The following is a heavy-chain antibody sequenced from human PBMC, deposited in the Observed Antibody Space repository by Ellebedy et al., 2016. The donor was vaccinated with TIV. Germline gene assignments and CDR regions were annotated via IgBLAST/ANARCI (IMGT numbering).Heavy chain of an antibody. V-gene: IGHV3-7*01. CDR1: GFSFSNFW. D-gene: IGHD3-10*01. CDR3: ARDSGDRTVDY. Sequence: PGGSLRLSCAAWGFSFSNFWMSWVRQAPGKGMEWVAHIKTDGSETYYVDSVKGRFTISRENAKNALYLQMNNLRSEDTAVYYCARDSGDRTVDYWGQGALVTVSS. CDR2: IKTDGSET. J-gene: IGHJ4*02.